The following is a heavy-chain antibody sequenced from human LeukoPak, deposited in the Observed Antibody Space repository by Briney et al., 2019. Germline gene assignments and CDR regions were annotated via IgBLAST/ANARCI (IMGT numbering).Heavy chain of an antibody. V-gene: IGHV4-34*01. Sequence: SETLPLTCAVYGGSFSGYYWSWIRQPPGKGLEWIGEINHSGSTNYNPSLKSRVTISVDTSKNQFSLKLSSVTAADTAVYYCARHKWLRRNWFDPWGQGTLVTVSS. CDR1: GGSFSGYY. D-gene: IGHD6-19*01. CDR2: INHSGST. J-gene: IGHJ5*02. CDR3: ARHKWLRRNWFDP.